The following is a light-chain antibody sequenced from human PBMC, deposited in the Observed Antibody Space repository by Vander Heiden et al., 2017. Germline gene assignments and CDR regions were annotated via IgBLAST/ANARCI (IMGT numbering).Light chain of an antibody. J-gene: IGLJ2*01. V-gene: IGLV3-21*02. CDR3: QVWDGSSNHRL. Sequence: SHVLTQAPSLSVDPGPTATVTSGGNIAGGDSVHWYRQRPGQAPDLVLYNDRHRPSGVPERLSGSRSGNTATLTITRVEAGDEGDYYCQVWDGSSNHRLFGGGTRLSVL. CDR1: IAGGDS. CDR2: NDR.